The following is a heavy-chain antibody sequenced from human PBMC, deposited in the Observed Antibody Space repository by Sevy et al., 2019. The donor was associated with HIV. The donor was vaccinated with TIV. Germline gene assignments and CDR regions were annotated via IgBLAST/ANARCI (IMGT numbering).Heavy chain of an antibody. CDR3: ARAYCSGGRCYSLAY. CDR1: GYTFNTYR. CDR2: ISPHNGDT. D-gene: IGHD2-15*01. V-gene: IGHV1-18*01. Sequence: VSVKVSCKVSGYTFNTYRLTWVRQAPGQGLEWMGWISPHNGDTNYAQKLQGRVTMITDTSTSTAYMELRSLRSDDTAVYYCARAYCSGGRCYSLAYWGQGTLVTVSS. J-gene: IGHJ4*02.